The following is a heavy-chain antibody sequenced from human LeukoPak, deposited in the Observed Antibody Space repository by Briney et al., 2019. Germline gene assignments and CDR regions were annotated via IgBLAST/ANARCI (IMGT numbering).Heavy chain of an antibody. V-gene: IGHV3-7*01. D-gene: IGHD3-10*01. J-gene: IGHJ4*02. CDR3: ARVRKLRTRGVMDPLDY. CDR1: VFTFNYYW. CDR2: IQQYESEK. Sequence: GGSLRLSCAASVFTFNYYWLTWVRQAPGKGLEWVANIQQYESEKYYVDSVKGRVIISRDNAKHSLYLQMNSLRAEDTAVYYCARVRKLRTRGVMDPLDYWGQGTLVTVSS.